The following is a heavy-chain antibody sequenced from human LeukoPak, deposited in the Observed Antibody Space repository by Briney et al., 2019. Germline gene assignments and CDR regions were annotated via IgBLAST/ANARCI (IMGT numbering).Heavy chain of an antibody. V-gene: IGHV4-31*03. CDR1: GGSISSGGYY. J-gene: IGHJ5*02. CDR3: ARGAFNCGGDCYLNWFDP. CDR2: IYYSGST. D-gene: IGHD2-21*02. Sequence: ASETLSLTCTVSGGSISSGGYYWSWIRQHPGKGLEWIGYIYYSGSTYYNPSLKSRVTISVDTSKNQFSLKLSSVTAADTAVYYCARGAFNCGGDCYLNWFDPWGQGTLVTVSS.